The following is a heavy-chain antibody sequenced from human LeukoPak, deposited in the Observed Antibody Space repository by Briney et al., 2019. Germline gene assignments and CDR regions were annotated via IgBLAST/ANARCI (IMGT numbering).Heavy chain of an antibody. Sequence: GGSLRLSCAASGFTFSGYGMHCVRQAPGKGLEWVAVIWYDGSNKYYADSVKGRFTISRDNSKNTLYLQMNSLRAEDTAVYYCARAGSRDGYNWFDYWGQGTLVTVSS. J-gene: IGHJ4*02. CDR3: ARAGSRDGYNWFDY. D-gene: IGHD5-24*01. CDR2: IWYDGSNK. CDR1: GFTFSGYG. V-gene: IGHV3-33*01.